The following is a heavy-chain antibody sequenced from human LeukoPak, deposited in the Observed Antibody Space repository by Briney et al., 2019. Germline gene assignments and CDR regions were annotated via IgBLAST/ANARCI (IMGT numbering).Heavy chain of an antibody. D-gene: IGHD3-10*01. CDR2: IYSGGNT. CDR3: ARSYGSGSYYNVAS. V-gene: IGHV3-66*01. Sequence: PGGSLRLSCAASGFTVSSNYMSWVRQAPGKGLEWVSVIYSGGNTYYADSVKGRFTISRDNSKNTLYLQMNSLRAEDTAVYYCARSYGSGSYYNVASWGQGTLVTVSS. CDR1: GFTVSSNY. J-gene: IGHJ5*02.